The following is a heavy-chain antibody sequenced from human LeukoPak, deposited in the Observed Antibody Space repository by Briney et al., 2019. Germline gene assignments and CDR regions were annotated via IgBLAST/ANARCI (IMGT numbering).Heavy chain of an antibody. V-gene: IGHV3-7*01. Sequence: AGGSLRLSCAASGFTFSSYWMTWIRQAPGKGLEWVANIKQDGSEKYYVDSVKSRFTISRDNAKNSLYLQMNSLRAEDTAVYYCARDTGGGYSCYDCWGQGTLVTVSS. D-gene: IGHD5-18*01. CDR2: IKQDGSEK. J-gene: IGHJ4*02. CDR1: GFTFSSYW. CDR3: ARDTGGGYSCYDC.